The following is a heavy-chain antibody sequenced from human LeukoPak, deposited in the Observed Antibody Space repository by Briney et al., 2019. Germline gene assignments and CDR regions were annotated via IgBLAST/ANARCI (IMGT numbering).Heavy chain of an antibody. CDR1: GFTFSSYA. J-gene: IGHJ4*02. D-gene: IGHD3-22*01. CDR3: ARSGNNHYYHSNRNLHFDY. Sequence: GGSLRLSCAASGFTFSSYAMHWVRQAPGKGLEYVSAISSNGGSTYYANSVKGRFTISRDNSKNTLYLQMGSLRAEDMAVYNCARSGNNHYYHSNRNLHFDYWGQGTLVTVPS. CDR2: ISSNGGST. V-gene: IGHV3-64*01.